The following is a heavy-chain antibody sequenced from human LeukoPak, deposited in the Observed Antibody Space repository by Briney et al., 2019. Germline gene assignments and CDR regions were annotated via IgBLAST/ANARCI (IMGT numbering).Heavy chain of an antibody. Sequence: SETLSLTCAVYGGSFSGYYWSWIRQPPGKGLEWIGEINHSGSTNYNPSLKSRVTILVDTSKNQFSLKLSSVTAADTAVYYCARNSNMNYDILTGLYYYYGMDVWGQGTTVTVSS. CDR2: INHSGST. D-gene: IGHD3-9*01. CDR1: GGSFSGYY. V-gene: IGHV4-34*01. CDR3: ARNSNMNYDILTGLYYYYGMDV. J-gene: IGHJ6*02.